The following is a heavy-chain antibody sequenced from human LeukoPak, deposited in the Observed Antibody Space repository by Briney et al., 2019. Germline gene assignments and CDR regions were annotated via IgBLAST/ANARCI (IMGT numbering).Heavy chain of an antibody. CDR1: GFTFNNYA. CDR2: ISDSGGRT. D-gene: IGHD5-24*01. Sequence: PGGSLRLSCAASGFTFNNYALSWVRQAPGKGLEWVSAISDSGGRTYYADSVKGRFTISRDSSQNTLYLQMNSLRAEDTAVYYCAKGDGYDYDNWFDPWGQGTLVTGSS. CDR3: AKGDGYDYDNWFDP. J-gene: IGHJ5*02. V-gene: IGHV3-23*01.